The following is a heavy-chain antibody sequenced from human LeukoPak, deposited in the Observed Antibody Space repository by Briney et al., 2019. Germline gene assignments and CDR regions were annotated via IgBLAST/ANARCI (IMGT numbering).Heavy chain of an antibody. Sequence: SSVKVSCKASGGTFSSYAISWVRQAPGQGLEWMGGIIPIFGTANYAQKFQGRVTITTVESTSTAYMELSSLRSEDTAVYYCARDHDILTGYLDYWGQGTLVTVSS. V-gene: IGHV1-69*05. CDR3: ARDHDILTGYLDY. J-gene: IGHJ4*02. D-gene: IGHD3-9*01. CDR2: IIPIFGTA. CDR1: GGTFSSYA.